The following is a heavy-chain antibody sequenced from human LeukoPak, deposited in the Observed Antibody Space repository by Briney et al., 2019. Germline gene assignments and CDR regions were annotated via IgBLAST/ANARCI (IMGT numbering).Heavy chain of an antibody. V-gene: IGHV3-33*01. CDR3: ASGGEHCPY. CDR2: IWYDGSNK. CDR1: GFTFSSYA. D-gene: IGHD3-10*01. J-gene: IGHJ4*02. Sequence: GGSLRLSCAASGFTFSSYAMRWVRQAPGKGLEWVALIWYDGSNKYYADSVKGRFTISRDSSKNTLYLQMNSLRAEDTAVYYCASGGEHCPYWGQGTLVTVSS.